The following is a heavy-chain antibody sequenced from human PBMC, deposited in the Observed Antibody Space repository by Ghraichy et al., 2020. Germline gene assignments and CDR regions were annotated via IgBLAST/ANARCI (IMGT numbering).Heavy chain of an antibody. CDR1: GYSISSGFY. V-gene: IGHV4-38-2*02. D-gene: IGHD3-10*01. Sequence: SETLSLTCTVSGYSISSGFYWGWIRQPPGKGLEWIGSIYHSGSTYYNPSLKSRVTISVDTSKNQFSLKLSSVTAADTAVYYCARETDTDYYGSGADYWGQGTLVTVSS. CDR3: ARETDTDYYGSGADY. J-gene: IGHJ4*02. CDR2: IYHSGST.